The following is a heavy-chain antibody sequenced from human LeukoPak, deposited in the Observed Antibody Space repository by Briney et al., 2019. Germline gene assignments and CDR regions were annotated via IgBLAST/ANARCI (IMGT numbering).Heavy chain of an antibody. D-gene: IGHD6-13*01. CDR3: TRRPYSSSWYYFDY. CDR2: ISSSSSTI. J-gene: IGHJ4*02. CDR1: GFTFSNAW. V-gene: IGHV3-11*04. Sequence: GGSLRLSCAASGFTFSNAWMSWVRQAPGKGLEWVSYISSSSSTIYYADSVKGRFTISRDNAKNSLYLQMSSLRVEDTAVYYCTRRPYSSSWYYFDYWGQGTLVTVSS.